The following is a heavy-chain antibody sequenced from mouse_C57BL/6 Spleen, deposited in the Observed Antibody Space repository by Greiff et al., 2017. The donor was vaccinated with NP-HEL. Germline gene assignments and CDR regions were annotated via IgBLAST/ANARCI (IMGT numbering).Heavy chain of an antibody. CDR3: ARSGYHTRYFDV. J-gene: IGHJ1*03. V-gene: IGHV7-3*01. CDR1: GFTFTDYY. D-gene: IGHD2-2*01. Sequence: EVQGVESGGGLVQPGGSLSLSCAASGFTFTDYYMSWVRQPPGKALEWLGFIRNKANGYTTEYSASVKGRFTISRDNSQSILYLQMNALRAEDSATYYCARSGYHTRYFDVWGTGTTVTVSS. CDR2: IRNKANGYTT.